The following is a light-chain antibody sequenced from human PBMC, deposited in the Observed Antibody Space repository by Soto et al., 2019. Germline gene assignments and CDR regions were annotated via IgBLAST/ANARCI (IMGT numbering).Light chain of an antibody. CDR2: GTS. V-gene: IGKV3-20*01. J-gene: IGKJ2*01. Sequence: DIVLTQSPGTLSLSPGERATLSCRASQSVGNRFFAWYKQRSGRAPRLLIYGTSNRATGIPDRFSGSGSGTDFSLTITRVDHEDLAVYFCLHYGCSTLYTFGQGTKLAMK. CDR1: QSVGNRF. CDR3: LHYGCSTLYT.